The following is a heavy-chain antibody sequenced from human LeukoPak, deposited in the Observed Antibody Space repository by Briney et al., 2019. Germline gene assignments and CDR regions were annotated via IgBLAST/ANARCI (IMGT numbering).Heavy chain of an antibody. J-gene: IGHJ4*02. CDR3: AKGRAYYDSSGYSARDWGWVVY. CDR1: GFTFDDYA. D-gene: IGHD3-22*01. CDR2: ISWNSGSI. V-gene: IGHV3-9*01. Sequence: QPGGSLRLSCAASGFTFDDYAMHWVRQAPGKGLEWVSGISWNSGSIGYADSVKGRFTISRDNAKNSLCLQMNSLRAEDTALYYCAKGRAYYDSSGYSARDWGWVVYWGQGTPVTVSS.